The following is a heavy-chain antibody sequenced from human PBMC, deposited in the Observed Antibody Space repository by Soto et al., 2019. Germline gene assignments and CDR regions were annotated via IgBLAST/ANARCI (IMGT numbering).Heavy chain of an antibody. CDR3: ARDRSSDWPTLFDY. CDR1: GFTFSSYS. J-gene: IGHJ4*02. Sequence: EVQLVESGGGLVQPGGSLRLSCAASGFTFSSYSMNWVRQAPGKGLEWVSYISSSSSTIYYADSVKGRFTISRDNAKNSLYLQMNSLRAEDTAVYYCARDRSSDWPTLFDYWGQGTLVTVSS. D-gene: IGHD6-19*01. CDR2: ISSSSSTI. V-gene: IGHV3-48*01.